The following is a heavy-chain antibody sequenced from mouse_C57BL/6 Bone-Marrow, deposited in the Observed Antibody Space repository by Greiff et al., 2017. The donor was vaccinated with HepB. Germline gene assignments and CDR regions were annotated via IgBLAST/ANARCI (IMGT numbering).Heavy chain of an antibody. Sequence: VQLQQSGAELVRPGTSVKVSCKASGYAFTNYLIEWVKQRPGQGLEWIGVINPGSGGTNYNEKFKGKATLTADKSSSTAYMQLSSLTSEDSAVYFCAVGNYAMDYWGQGTSVTVSS. J-gene: IGHJ4*01. V-gene: IGHV1-54*01. CDR2: INPGSGGT. CDR3: AVGNYAMDY. CDR1: GYAFTNYL. D-gene: IGHD1-1*01.